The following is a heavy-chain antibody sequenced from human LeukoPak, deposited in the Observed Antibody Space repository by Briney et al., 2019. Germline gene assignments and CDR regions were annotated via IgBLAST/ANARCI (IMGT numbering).Heavy chain of an antibody. V-gene: IGHV3-21*01. Sequence: GGSLRLSCAASGFTFSSYSMNWVRQAPGKGLEWVSSISSSSSYIYYGDSVKGRFTISRDNAKNSLYLQMNSLRAEDTAVYYCAREAGQQLVKETYYYFDYWGQGTLITVSS. CDR3: AREAGQQLVKETYYYFDY. D-gene: IGHD6-13*01. CDR1: GFTFSSYS. J-gene: IGHJ4*02. CDR2: ISSSSSYI.